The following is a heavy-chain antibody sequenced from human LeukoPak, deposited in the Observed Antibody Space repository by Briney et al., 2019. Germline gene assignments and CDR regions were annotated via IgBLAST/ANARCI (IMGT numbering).Heavy chain of an antibody. J-gene: IGHJ4*02. D-gene: IGHD5-18*01. CDR2: VDNDGSGT. CDR3: ARSQRGYSYGEH. Sequence: GGALRLSCAASGFIFSNYWMHWVRQVPGKGLVWVSRVDNDGSGTSYADSVKGRFTISRDNAKNTVYLQMNSLRDEDTAVYYCARSQRGYSYGEHWGQGTPVTVSS. V-gene: IGHV3-74*01. CDR1: GFIFSNYW.